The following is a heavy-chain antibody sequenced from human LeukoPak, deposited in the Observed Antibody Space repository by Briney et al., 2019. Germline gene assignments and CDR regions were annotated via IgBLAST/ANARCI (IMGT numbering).Heavy chain of an antibody. Sequence: SVKVSCKASGGTFSSYAISWVRQAPGQGLERMGGIIPIFGTANYAQKFQGRVTITADESTSTAYMELSSLRSEDTAVYYCARRGSGRINWFDPWGQGTLVTVSS. CDR1: GGTFSSYA. J-gene: IGHJ5*02. D-gene: IGHD2-15*01. CDR3: ARRGSGRINWFDP. V-gene: IGHV1-69*13. CDR2: IIPIFGTA.